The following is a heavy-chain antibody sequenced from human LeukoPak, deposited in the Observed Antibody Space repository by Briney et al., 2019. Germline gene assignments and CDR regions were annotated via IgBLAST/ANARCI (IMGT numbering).Heavy chain of an antibody. CDR2: IYPGDSDT. CDR3: ARRDGYNTLDY. Sequence: GESLQSCFQGSGSHFTSYWIGWVRQVPGKSLEWMGIIYPGDSDTRYSPSFQGQVTISADKSISTAYLQWSSLKASDTAMYYCARRDGYNTLDYWGQGTLVTVSS. CDR1: GSHFTSYW. D-gene: IGHD5-24*01. J-gene: IGHJ4*02. V-gene: IGHV5-51*01.